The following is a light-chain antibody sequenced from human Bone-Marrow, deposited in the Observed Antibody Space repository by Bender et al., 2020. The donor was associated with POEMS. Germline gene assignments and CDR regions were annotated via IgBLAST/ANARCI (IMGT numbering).Light chain of an antibody. Sequence: QSVLAPPPSASGTPGQRITISCSGSNSNIGGNTVNWYRHLPGTAPQLLIYITDQRPSGVPGRFSGSKSGSSASLAISGLQSEDEAHYYCASWDDTLYAWVFGGGTKLTVL. V-gene: IGLV1-44*01. CDR1: NSNIGGNT. J-gene: IGLJ3*02. CDR3: ASWDDTLYAWV. CDR2: ITD.